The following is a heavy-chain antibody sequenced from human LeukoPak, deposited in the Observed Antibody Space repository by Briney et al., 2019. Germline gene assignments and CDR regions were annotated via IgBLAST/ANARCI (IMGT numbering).Heavy chain of an antibody. Sequence: ASVKASCKASGYTFTSYGISWVRQAPGQGLEWMGWISAYNGNTNYAQKLQGRVTMTTDTSTSTAYMELRSLRSDDTAVYYCARVRTDSSYYYYYMDVWGKGTTVTVSS. V-gene: IGHV1-18*01. D-gene: IGHD3-22*01. CDR2: ISAYNGNT. J-gene: IGHJ6*03. CDR3: ARVRTDSSYYYYYMDV. CDR1: GYTFTSYG.